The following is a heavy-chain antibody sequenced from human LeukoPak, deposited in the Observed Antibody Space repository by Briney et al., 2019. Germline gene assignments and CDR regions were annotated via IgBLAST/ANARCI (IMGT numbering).Heavy chain of an antibody. CDR2: ISGSGGST. Sequence: GGSLRLSCAASGFTLSSYAMSWVRQAPGKGLEWVSAISGSGGSTYYADSVKGRFTISRDNSKNTLYLQMNSLRAEDTAVYYCAKVYGSGWYTSDYWGQGTLVTVSS. CDR1: GFTLSSYA. J-gene: IGHJ4*02. D-gene: IGHD6-19*01. CDR3: AKVYGSGWYTSDY. V-gene: IGHV3-23*01.